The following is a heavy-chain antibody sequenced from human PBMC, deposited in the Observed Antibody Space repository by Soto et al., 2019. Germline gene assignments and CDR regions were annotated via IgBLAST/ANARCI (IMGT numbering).Heavy chain of an antibody. V-gene: IGHV3-21*06. J-gene: IGHJ4*02. Sequence: LRLSCAASGFTYTRYSMNWVRQAPGKGLEWVSSISSTTNYIYYGDSMKGRFTISRDNAKNSLYLEMSSLRAEDTAVYYCARESEDLTSNFDYWGQGTLVTVSS. CDR3: ARESEDLTSNFDY. CDR1: GFTYTRYS. CDR2: ISSTTNYI.